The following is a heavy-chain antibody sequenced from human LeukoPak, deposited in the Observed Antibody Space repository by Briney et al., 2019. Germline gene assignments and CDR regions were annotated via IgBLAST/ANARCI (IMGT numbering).Heavy chain of an antibody. V-gene: IGHV5-51*01. CDR1: GYSFTSYW. Sequence: GESLKISCKGSGYSFTSYWIGWVRQIPGKGLEWMGIIYPGDSDTRYSPSFQGQVTISADKSITTAYLQWSSLKASDTAMYYCARQGRAGGYTYGYFDYWGQGTLVTVSS. CDR3: ARQGRAGGYTYGYFDY. CDR2: IYPGDSDT. D-gene: IGHD5-18*01. J-gene: IGHJ4*02.